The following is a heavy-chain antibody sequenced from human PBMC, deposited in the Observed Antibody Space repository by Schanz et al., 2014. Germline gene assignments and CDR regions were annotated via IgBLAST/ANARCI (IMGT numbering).Heavy chain of an antibody. CDR1: GFTFSSYS. J-gene: IGHJ4*02. Sequence: EVHLLESGGGLVQPGGSLRLSCAASGFTFSSYSMNWVRQAPGKGLVWVSRIKSDGSSTSYADSVKGRFTISRDNAKNTLYLQMNSLRAEDTAVYYCARIGGSVFDYWAQGTLVTVSS. V-gene: IGHV3-74*02. CDR3: ARIGGSVFDY. D-gene: IGHD3-10*01. CDR2: IKSDGSST.